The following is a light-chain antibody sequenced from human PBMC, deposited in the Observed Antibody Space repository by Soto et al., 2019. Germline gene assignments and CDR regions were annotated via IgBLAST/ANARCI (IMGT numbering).Light chain of an antibody. J-gene: IGKJ1*01. Sequence: EIVLTQSPGTLSLSPGERATLSCRASQSVSNNYLAWYQQKPGQAPRLLIYGASNRATGIPDRFSGSGSGTDFTLTISGLQPEDFATYFCQQTYFAPRTFGQGTKVDIK. CDR3: QQTYFAPRT. CDR2: GAS. CDR1: QSVSNNY. V-gene: IGKV3-20*01.